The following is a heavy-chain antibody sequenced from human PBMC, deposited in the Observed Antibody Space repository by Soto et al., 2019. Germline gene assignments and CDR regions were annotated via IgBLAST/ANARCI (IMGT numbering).Heavy chain of an antibody. CDR3: ARERAYCGGDCYPELDY. CDR1: GFTFDDYG. J-gene: IGHJ4*02. Sequence: EVQLVESGGGVVRPGGSLRLSCAASGFTFDDYGMSWVRQAPGKGLEWVSGINWNGGSTGYADSVKGRCTISRDNAKNSLYLQMNSLRAEDTALYYCARERAYCGGDCYPELDYWGQGTLVTVSS. D-gene: IGHD2-21*02. CDR2: INWNGGST. V-gene: IGHV3-20*04.